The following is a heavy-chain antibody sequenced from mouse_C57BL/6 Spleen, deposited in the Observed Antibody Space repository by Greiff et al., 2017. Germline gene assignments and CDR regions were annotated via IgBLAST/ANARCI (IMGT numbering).Heavy chain of an antibody. CDR1: GYTFTSYW. J-gene: IGHJ2*01. CDR3: ARGSDFYYFDY. Sequence: QVQLQQPGAELVKPGASVKLSCKASGYTFTSYWMHWVKQRPGPGLEWIGMIHPNSGSTNYNEKFKSKATLTVDKSSSTAYMQLSSLTSEDSAVYYCARGSDFYYFDYWGQGTTLTVSS. V-gene: IGHV1-64*01. CDR2: IHPNSGST.